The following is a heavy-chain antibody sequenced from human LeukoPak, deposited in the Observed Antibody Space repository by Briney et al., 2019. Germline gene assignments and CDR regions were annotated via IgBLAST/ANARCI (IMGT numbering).Heavy chain of an antibody. D-gene: IGHD1-26*01. CDR1: GGSISSYY. CDR3: TRRGASSGVPDY. V-gene: IGHV4-59*01. Sequence: SETLSLTCTVSGGSISSYYWSWIRQPPGKGLEWIGYIYYSGSTNYNPSLKSRVTISVDTSKNQFSLKLSSVTAADTAVYYCTRRGASSGVPDYWGQGTLVTVSS. J-gene: IGHJ4*02. CDR2: IYYSGST.